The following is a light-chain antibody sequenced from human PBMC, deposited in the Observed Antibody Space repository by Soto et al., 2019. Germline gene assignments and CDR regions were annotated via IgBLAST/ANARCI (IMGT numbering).Light chain of an antibody. Sequence: DIQMAQSPSSLSASVGDRVTITCRASQSITNYLNWYQQKPGRAPKLLIYIASSWQSGVPSRCSGSGARTDLTLTISSLQPEDCATYYCQQTYSFPRTFGQGTRVEIK. CDR2: IAS. CDR1: QSITNY. V-gene: IGKV1-39*01. CDR3: QQTYSFPRT. J-gene: IGKJ1*01.